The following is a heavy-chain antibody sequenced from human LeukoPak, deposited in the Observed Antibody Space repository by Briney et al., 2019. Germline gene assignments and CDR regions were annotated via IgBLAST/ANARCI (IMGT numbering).Heavy chain of an antibody. CDR2: IYYRGST. D-gene: IGHD5-12*01. CDR3: ARAMRWTSGPVELGWFDR. CDR1: GDSIRDYY. Sequence: SETLSLTCSVSGDSIRDYYWTWIRRPPGGRLEWIGHIYYRGSTKYNPSLKNRVTISVDTSKNQVSLTLTSVTAADTAVYYCARAMRWTSGPVELGWFDRWGQGTLVTVSS. V-gene: IGHV4-59*01. J-gene: IGHJ5*02.